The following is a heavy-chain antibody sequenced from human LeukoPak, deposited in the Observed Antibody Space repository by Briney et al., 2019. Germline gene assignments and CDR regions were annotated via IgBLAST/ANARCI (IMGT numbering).Heavy chain of an antibody. D-gene: IGHD3-10*01. CDR2: IKTKAEGGAA. J-gene: IGHJ4*02. V-gene: IGHV3-15*07. CDR3: TIGGMDFSY. CDR1: GFTFSNTG. Sequence: PGGSLRLSCTVSGFTFSNTGMTWVRQTPGKGLEWVGHIKTKAEGGAAVYAAPVRDRFAISRDDSRNTLYLQMNTPKIEDTAVYYCTIGGMDFSYWGQGTLVTVSS.